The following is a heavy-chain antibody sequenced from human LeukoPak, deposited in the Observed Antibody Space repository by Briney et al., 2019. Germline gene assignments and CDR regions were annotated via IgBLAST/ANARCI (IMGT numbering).Heavy chain of an antibody. J-gene: IGHJ6*02. Sequence: PGGSLRLSCAASGFTFSKAWMSWVRQAPGKGLEWVGRIKSKTYGGTADFAAPVRGRFTISRDDSKNTLYLQMDSLKTEDTAVYYCTVDYSNYDYYGMDVWGQGTTVTVSS. CDR1: GFTFSKAW. V-gene: IGHV3-15*01. CDR3: TVDYSNYDYYGMDV. D-gene: IGHD4-11*01. CDR2: IKSKTYGGTA.